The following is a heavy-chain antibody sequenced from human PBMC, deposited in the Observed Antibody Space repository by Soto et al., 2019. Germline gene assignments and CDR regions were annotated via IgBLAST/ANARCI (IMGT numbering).Heavy chain of an antibody. Sequence: QLQLQESGPGLVKPSETLSLSCNVSGGSINSFSYYWGWIRQPPGKGPQWIGTIFQSGSTYYNQSLKSRVTISVDTSKNQFPLKLSSVTAADTAVYYCARLVGAAAGRVDNWGQGTLVTVSS. CDR1: GGSINSFSYY. CDR3: ARLVGAAAGRVDN. V-gene: IGHV4-39*01. CDR2: IFQSGST. J-gene: IGHJ4*02. D-gene: IGHD6-19*01.